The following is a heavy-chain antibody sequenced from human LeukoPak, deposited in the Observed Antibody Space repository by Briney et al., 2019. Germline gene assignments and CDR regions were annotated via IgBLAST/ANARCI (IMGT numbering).Heavy chain of an antibody. CDR1: GGSISSYY. Sequence: SETLSLTCTVSGGSISSYYWSWTRQPPGKGLEWIGYIYYSGSTNYNPSLKSRVTISVDTSKNQFSLKLSSVTAADTAVYYCARGDTAMASLYYYYGMDVWGQGTTVTVSS. CDR2: IYYSGST. CDR3: ARGDTAMASLYYYYGMDV. D-gene: IGHD5-18*01. J-gene: IGHJ6*02. V-gene: IGHV4-59*01.